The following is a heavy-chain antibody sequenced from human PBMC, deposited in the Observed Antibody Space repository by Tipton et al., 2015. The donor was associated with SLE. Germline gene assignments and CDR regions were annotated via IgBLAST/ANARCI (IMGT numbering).Heavy chain of an antibody. CDR1: GFSFSSYA. Sequence: SLRLSCAASGFSFSSYAMSWVRQAQGKGLEWVSVIGGSGTRTNHADSVKGRFTISRDNSKNTVSLQMNSLRAEDTAVYYCAKDVRSAGTAYFVSWGYVTVVTV. D-gene: IGHD2-21*02. CDR3: AKDVRSAGTAYFVS. V-gene: IGHV3-23*01. CDR2: IGGSGTRT. J-gene: IGHJ4*01.